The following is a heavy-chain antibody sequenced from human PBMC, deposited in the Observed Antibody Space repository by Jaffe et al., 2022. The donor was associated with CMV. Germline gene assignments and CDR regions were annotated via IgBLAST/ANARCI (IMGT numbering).Heavy chain of an antibody. CDR2: ISRTSDYI. CDR3: AKDTERSYGGTSTGMDV. CDR1: GFLFSHYR. Sequence: EVQLVESGGGLVKPGGSLRLSCAASGFLFSHYRMTWVRQRPGKGLEWVSSISRTSDYIYYADSVRGRFTISRDNAKNSLYLQMDSLRAEDTAVYSCAKDTERSYGGTSTGMDVWGLGTTVTVS. D-gene: IGHD4-17*01. J-gene: IGHJ6*02. V-gene: IGHV3-21*06.